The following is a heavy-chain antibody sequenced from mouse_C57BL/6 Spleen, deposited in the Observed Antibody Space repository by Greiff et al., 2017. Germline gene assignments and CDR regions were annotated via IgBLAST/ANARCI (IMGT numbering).Heavy chain of an antibody. D-gene: IGHD1-1*01. CDR3: ARYDYGSSSFAY. J-gene: IGHJ3*01. CDR1: GFTFTDYY. Sequence: EVMLVESGGGLVQPGGSLSLSCAASGFTFTDYYMSWVRQPPGKALEWLGFIRNKASGYTTEYSASVKGRFTISRDNSQSILYLQMNALRAEDSATYYCARYDYGSSSFAYWGQGTLVTVSA. V-gene: IGHV7-3*01. CDR2: IRNKASGYTT.